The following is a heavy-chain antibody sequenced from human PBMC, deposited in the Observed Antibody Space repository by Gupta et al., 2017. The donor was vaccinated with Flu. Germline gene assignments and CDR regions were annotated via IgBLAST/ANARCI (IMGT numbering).Heavy chain of an antibody. CDR2: MYHGGST. CDR1: GSPIDYHY. CDR3: ARNLAPRQIWTFDD. D-gene: IGHD1-1*01. V-gene: IGHV4-59*11. Sequence: QVQLQESGPGQVKPSETLSLTCAISGSPIDYHYWNWIRQAPGSGLELIGYMYHGGSTTANPARKGRVTMSVDTSKNHFSLQLSSVTSADTAGYYCARNLAPRQIWTFDDVGQGTLVTVSS. J-gene: IGHJ4*02.